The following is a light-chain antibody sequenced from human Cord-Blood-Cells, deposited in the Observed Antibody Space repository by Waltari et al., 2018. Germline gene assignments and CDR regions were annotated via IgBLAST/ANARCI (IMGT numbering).Light chain of an antibody. CDR2: EVS. CDR3: CSYAGSRV. V-gene: IGLV2-23*02. Sequence: QSALTQPASVSGSPGQSIPISCTGTSSDVGSYNLVSWYQQHPGKAPKLMIYEVSKRPSGVSNRFSGSKSGNTASLTISGLQAEDEADYYCCSYAGSRVFGTGTKVTVL. CDR1: SSDVGSYNL. J-gene: IGLJ1*01.